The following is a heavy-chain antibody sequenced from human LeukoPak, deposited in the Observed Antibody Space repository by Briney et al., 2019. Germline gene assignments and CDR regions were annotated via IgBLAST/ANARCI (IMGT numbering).Heavy chain of an antibody. D-gene: IGHD6-13*01. CDR1: GFTFRSYG. Sequence: QPGRSLRLSCAASGFTFRSYGMHWVRQAPGKGLEWVAVISTDGSDKYHADSVKGRFTISRDNSKKTLYLQMNSLRADDTAVYYCAKDGKITAAGYYFDYWGQGTLVTVSS. V-gene: IGHV3-30*18. J-gene: IGHJ4*02. CDR2: ISTDGSDK. CDR3: AKDGKITAAGYYFDY.